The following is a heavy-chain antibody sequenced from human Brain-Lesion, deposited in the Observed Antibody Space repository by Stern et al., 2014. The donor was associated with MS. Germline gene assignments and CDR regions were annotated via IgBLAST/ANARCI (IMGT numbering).Heavy chain of an antibody. V-gene: IGHV3-7*01. CDR1: GFTFGNYW. CDR2: IKEDGTEK. CDR3: ARVYNTIYGIVTQRGSGMDV. Sequence: VQLVESGGGLVQPGGSLTISCTAAGFTFGNYWMTWVRQAPGKGLEWVANIKEDGTEKNYVDSVKGRFTISRDKARTSLYLPMNSLRVEDTDLYYCARVYNTIYGIVTQRGSGMDVWGQGTTVIVSS. J-gene: IGHJ6*02. D-gene: IGHD3-3*01.